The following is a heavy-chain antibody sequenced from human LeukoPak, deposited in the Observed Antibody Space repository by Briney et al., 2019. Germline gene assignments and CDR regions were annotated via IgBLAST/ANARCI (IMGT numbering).Heavy chain of an antibody. Sequence: SVKVSCKASGGTFSSYGISWVRQAPGQGLEWMGGIIPILGTANYAQNFQGRVTITTDESTSTAYMELSSLGSEDTAVYYCARDLAPATEWNYADAFDIWGQGTMVTVSS. V-gene: IGHV1-69*05. CDR3: ARDLAPATEWNYADAFDI. J-gene: IGHJ3*02. CDR2: IIPILGTA. CDR1: GGTFSSYG. D-gene: IGHD1-7*01.